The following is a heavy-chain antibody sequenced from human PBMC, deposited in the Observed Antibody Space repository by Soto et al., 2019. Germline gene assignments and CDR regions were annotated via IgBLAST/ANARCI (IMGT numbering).Heavy chain of an antibody. CDR2: ITSDTKTI. CDR1: GFTFSVYS. J-gene: IGHJ4*02. V-gene: IGHV3-48*02. CDR3: ARSVEGQYDY. Sequence: EVQLVESGGDLVQRGGSLRLSCVASGFTFSVYSMNWVRQAPGKGLEWFSYITSDTKTIKYADSVKGRITISRDNAKNSVYLQMNSLRDEETALYYCARSVEGQYDYWGQGNVVTVSS. D-gene: IGHD6-19*01.